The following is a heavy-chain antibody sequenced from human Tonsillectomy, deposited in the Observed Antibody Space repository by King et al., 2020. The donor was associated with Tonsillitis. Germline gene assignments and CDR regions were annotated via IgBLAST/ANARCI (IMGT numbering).Heavy chain of an antibody. J-gene: IGHJ6*04. D-gene: IGHD7-27*01. CDR2: IYPVDSGT. Sequence: QLVQSGAEVKKPGESLKISCQGSGYTFARFWIGWVRQMPGKGLEWMGLIYPVDSGTRYSPSFQGQVSTPADKSNSVAYLQWISPEAPDTAMYFCARLVRSGEPGRGYYRMDVWGKGTSVTVSS. V-gene: IGHV5-51*03. CDR1: GYTFARFW. CDR3: ARLVRSGEPGRGYYRMDV.